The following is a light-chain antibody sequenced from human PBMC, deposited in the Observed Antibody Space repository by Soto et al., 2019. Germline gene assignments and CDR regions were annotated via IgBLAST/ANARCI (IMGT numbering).Light chain of an antibody. CDR2: KAS. V-gene: IGKV1-5*03. CDR3: QQYKSHRRT. J-gene: IGKJ1*01. CDR1: QSISSW. Sequence: DIQMTQSPSTLSASVGDRVTITCRASQSISSWLAWYQQKPGKAPKLLINKASSLESGVPSRFSGRGSGTEFTLTISSLQPDDFATYYCQQYKSHRRTFGQGTKVDSK.